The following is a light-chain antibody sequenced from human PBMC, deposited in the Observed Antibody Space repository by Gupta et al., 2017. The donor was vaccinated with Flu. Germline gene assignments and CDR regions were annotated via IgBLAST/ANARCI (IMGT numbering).Light chain of an antibody. CDR1: SRDIGSYDF. CDR3: SSYSRNNAWL. J-gene: IGLJ3*02. V-gene: IGLV2-14*03. CDR2: EVN. Sequence: QPALTQPASMSESPGQSIAISCTGTSRDIGSYDFVSWYQQLPGNAPKLIIFEVNYRPSGVSHRFSGSKSGNTASLTITGLQTEDEAEYYCSSYSRNNAWLFGGGTKVTVL.